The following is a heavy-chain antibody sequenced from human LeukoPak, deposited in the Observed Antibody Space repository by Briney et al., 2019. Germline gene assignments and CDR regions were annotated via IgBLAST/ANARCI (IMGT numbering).Heavy chain of an antibody. CDR1: GFTLRTYG. Sequence: PGGSLRLSCVASGFTLRTYGMSWVRQSPGKGLEWISYISGSSDTLHYADSVKGRFIISRDIAKNSVFLQLNSLRDEDTAVYYCARPTIIRGAVVSAFDNWGQGTLVTVSS. CDR2: ISGSSDTL. J-gene: IGHJ4*02. V-gene: IGHV3-48*02. D-gene: IGHD3-16*02. CDR3: ARPTIIRGAVVSAFDN.